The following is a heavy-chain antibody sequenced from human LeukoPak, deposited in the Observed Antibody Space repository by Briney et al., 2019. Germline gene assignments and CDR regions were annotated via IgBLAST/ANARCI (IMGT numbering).Heavy chain of an antibody. J-gene: IGHJ5*02. Sequence: SETLSLTCTVSGGSISGYYWSWIRQPPGKGLEWIGYIYYSGSTNYNPSLKSRVTISEDTSKNQFSLKLSSVTAADTAVYYCASTGFGELNWFDPWGQGTLVTVSS. CDR3: ASTGFGELNWFDP. V-gene: IGHV4-59*01. CDR1: GGSISGYY. D-gene: IGHD3-10*01. CDR2: IYYSGST.